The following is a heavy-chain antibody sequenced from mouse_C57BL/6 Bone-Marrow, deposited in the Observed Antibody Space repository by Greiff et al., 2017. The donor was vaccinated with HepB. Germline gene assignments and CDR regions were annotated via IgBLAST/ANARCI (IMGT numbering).Heavy chain of an antibody. Sequence: EVKLVESGPGLVKPSQSLSLTCSVTGYSITSGYYWNWIRQFPGNKLEWMGYISYDGSNNYNPSLKNRISITRDTSKNQFFLKLNSVTTEDTATYYGASLYGVAPGYFDVWGTGTTVTVSS. CDR2: ISYDGSN. CDR1: GYSITSGYY. CDR3: ASLYGVAPGYFDV. J-gene: IGHJ1*03. D-gene: IGHD1-1*01. V-gene: IGHV3-6*01.